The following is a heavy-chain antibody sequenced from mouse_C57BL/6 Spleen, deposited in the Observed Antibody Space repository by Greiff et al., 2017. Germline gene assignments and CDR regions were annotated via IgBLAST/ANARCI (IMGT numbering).Heavy chain of an antibody. J-gene: IGHJ2*01. Sequence: QVQLQQSGPELVKPGASVKISCKASGYAFSSSWMNWVKQRPGKGLEWIGRIYPGDGDTNYNGKFKGKATLTADKSSSTAYMQLSSLTSEDSAVYFCARSRYGYDFDYWGQGTTLTVSS. CDR2: IYPGDGDT. V-gene: IGHV1-82*01. CDR1: GYAFSSSW. D-gene: IGHD2-2*01. CDR3: ARSRYGYDFDY.